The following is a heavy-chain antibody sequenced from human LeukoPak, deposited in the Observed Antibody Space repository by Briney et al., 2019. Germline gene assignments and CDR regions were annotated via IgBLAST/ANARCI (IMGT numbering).Heavy chain of an antibody. V-gene: IGHV3-23*01. CDR2: ISGSGGST. CDR1: GFTFSSYA. J-gene: IGHJ6*02. Sequence: GGSLRLSCAASGFTFSSYAMSWVRQAPGKGLEWVSAISGSGGSTYYADSVKGRFTISRDNSKNTLYLQMNSLRAEDTAVYYCAKGHSSGYSYYYYGMDAWGQGTTVTVSS. D-gene: IGHD3-22*01. CDR3: AKGHSSGYSYYYYGMDA.